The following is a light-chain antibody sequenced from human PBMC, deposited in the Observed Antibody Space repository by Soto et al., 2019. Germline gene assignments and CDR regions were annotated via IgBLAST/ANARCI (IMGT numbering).Light chain of an antibody. J-gene: IGLJ1*01. Sequence: QSALTQPASVSGSPGQSITISCTGTSSDVGSRNLVSWYQQYPDKAPKLIIFEASKRPSGVSNRFSGSKSGTTASLTISGLQDEDEADYYCCSNAVGSTYVFGTGTKLTVL. CDR3: CSNAVGSTYV. CDR1: SSDVGSRNL. CDR2: EAS. V-gene: IGLV2-23*01.